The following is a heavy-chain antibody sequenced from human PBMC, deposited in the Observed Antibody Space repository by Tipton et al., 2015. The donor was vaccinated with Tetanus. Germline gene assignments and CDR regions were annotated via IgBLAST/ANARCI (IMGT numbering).Heavy chain of an antibody. V-gene: IGHV1-18*01. CDR1: GYTFTSYG. Sequence: QSGPEVKKPGASVKVSCKASGYTFTSYGISWVRQAPGQGLEWMGWISAYNGNTNYAQKLQGRVTMTTDTSTSTAYMELRSLRSDDTAGYYCARVRLLNYDSSGYSFNSWGQGTLVTVSS. D-gene: IGHD3-22*01. J-gene: IGHJ4*02. CDR2: ISAYNGNT. CDR3: ARVRLLNYDSSGYSFNS.